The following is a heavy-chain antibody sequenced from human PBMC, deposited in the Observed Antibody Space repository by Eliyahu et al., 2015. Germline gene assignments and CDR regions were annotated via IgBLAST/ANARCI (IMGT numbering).Heavy chain of an antibody. CDR3: ARARGYNYGYSDY. V-gene: IGHV3-48*01. CDR2: ISSTSTI. J-gene: IGHJ4*02. D-gene: IGHD5-18*01. CDR1: GFSFGXYS. Sequence: EVQLVESGGGLVQPGGSLRLSCAASGFSFGXYSMNWVRQAPGKGLEGVSSISSTSTIYYADSVEGRFTISRDIAKNSLYLQMNSLRAEDTAIYYCARARGYNYGYSDYWGQGTLVTVSS.